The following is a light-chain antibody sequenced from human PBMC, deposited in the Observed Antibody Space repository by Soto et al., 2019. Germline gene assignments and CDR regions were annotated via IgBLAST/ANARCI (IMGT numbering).Light chain of an antibody. CDR1: SSDVGGYNY. CDR3: SSYSSSSTRV. Sequence: QSVLTQPASVPGSPGQSITISCTGTSSDVGGYNYVSWYQQHPGKVPKLMIYGVSNRPSGVSNRFSGSKPGNTASLTISGLQAEDEADYYCSSYSSSSTRVFGGGTKLTVL. CDR2: GVS. V-gene: IGLV2-14*01. J-gene: IGLJ3*02.